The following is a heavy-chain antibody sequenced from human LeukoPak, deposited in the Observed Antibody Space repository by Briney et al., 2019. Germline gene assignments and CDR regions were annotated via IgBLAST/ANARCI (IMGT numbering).Heavy chain of an antibody. D-gene: IGHD6-19*01. J-gene: IGHJ4*02. CDR1: GGSFSGYY. Sequence: PSETLSLTCAVYGGSFSGYYWSWIRQPPGKGLEWIGEINHSGSTNYNPSPKSRVAMSVDTSKNQFSLKLSSVTAADTAVYYCASHSVASHYFDHWGQGTLVTVSS. CDR2: INHSGST. CDR3: ASHSVASHYFDH. V-gene: IGHV4-34*01.